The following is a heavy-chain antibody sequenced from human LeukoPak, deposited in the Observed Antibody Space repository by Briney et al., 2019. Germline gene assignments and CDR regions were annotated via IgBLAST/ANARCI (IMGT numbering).Heavy chain of an antibody. CDR3: AKKAWFRLDY. J-gene: IGHJ4*02. Sequence: GGSLRLSCAASGFTFSTYGIHWVRQAPGKGLEWVAVISYDGSNKYYADSVKGRFTISRDNSKNTVYLQMNSLRAEDTAVYYCAKKAWFRLDYWGQGTLVTVSS. D-gene: IGHD3-10*01. CDR1: GFTFSTYG. V-gene: IGHV3-30*18. CDR2: ISYDGSNK.